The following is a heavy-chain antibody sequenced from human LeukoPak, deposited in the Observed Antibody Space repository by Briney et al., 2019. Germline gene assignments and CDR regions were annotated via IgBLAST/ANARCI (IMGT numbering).Heavy chain of an antibody. Sequence: PGGSLRLSCAASGFTFSSYGMHWVRQASGKGLEWVAVISYDGSNKYYADSVKGRFTISRDNSKNTLYLQMNSLRAEDTAVYYCAKDLHPLNHVPGDYWGQGTLVTVSS. CDR2: ISYDGSNK. V-gene: IGHV3-30*18. CDR1: GFTFSSYG. D-gene: IGHD1-14*01. CDR3: AKDLHPLNHVPGDY. J-gene: IGHJ4*02.